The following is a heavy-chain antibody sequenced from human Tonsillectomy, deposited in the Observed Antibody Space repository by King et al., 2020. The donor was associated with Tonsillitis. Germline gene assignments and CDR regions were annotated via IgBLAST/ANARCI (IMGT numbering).Heavy chain of an antibody. Sequence: VQLVESGGGLVQPGGSLKLPCAALGFTFRSYAMSWVPQAPGKGLEWVSDISGRGGSKYYADSVKGRFTISRDNSKNTLFLQMNSLRAEDTAVYYCAKPLISSGDALDIWGQGTMVTVSS. D-gene: IGHD3-22*01. CDR1: GFTFRSYA. V-gene: IGHV3-23*04. CDR3: AKPLISSGDALDI. CDR2: ISGRGGSK. J-gene: IGHJ3*02.